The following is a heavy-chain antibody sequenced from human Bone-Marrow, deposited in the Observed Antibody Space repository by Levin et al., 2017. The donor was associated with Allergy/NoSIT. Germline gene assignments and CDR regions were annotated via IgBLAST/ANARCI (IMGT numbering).Heavy chain of an antibody. CDR1: GASMTSGNYY. J-gene: IGHJ4*02. V-gene: IGHV4-30-4*08. D-gene: IGHD3-10*01. CDR2: IHHRGNT. CDR3: ARGSLTWVQGHYFDF. Sequence: SETLSLTCTVPGASMTSGNYYWSWIRQAPGKGLEWIGYIHHRGNTHYNPSLRSPPSILVDTSQSQFSLRLTSVTAADTAFYYWARGSLTWVQGHYFDFWGQGSLVTVSS.